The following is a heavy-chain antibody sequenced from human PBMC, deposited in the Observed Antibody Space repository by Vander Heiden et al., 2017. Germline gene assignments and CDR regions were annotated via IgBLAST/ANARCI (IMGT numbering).Heavy chain of an antibody. D-gene: IGHD3-22*01. CDR3: ARHYYDSSGYYDY. CDR2: IYYSGST. V-gene: IGHV4-59*08. CDR1: GGSISSYY. Sequence: QVQLQESGPGLVKPSEPLSLTCTVSGGSISSYYWSWIRQPPGKGLEWIGYIYYSGSTNYNPSLKSRVTISVDTSKNQFSLKLSSVTAADTAVYYCARHYYDSSGYYDYWGQGTLVTVSS. J-gene: IGHJ4*02.